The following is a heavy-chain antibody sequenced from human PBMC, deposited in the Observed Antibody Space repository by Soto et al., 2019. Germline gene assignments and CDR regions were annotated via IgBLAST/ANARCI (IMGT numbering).Heavy chain of an antibody. Sequence: ASVKVSCKASGYTFTSYAMHWVHQAPGQRLEWMGWINAGNGNTKYSQKFQGRVTITRDTSASTAYMELSSLRSEDTAVYYCARDIPRDYYYYVDVWGKGTTVTVSS. D-gene: IGHD2-21*01. V-gene: IGHV1-3*01. CDR1: GYTFTSYA. CDR3: ARDIPRDYYYYVDV. J-gene: IGHJ6*03. CDR2: INAGNGNT.